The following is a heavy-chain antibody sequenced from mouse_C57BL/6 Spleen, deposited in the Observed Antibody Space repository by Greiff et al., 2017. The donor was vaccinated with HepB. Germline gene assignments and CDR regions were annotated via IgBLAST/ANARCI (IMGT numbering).Heavy chain of an antibody. CDR3: ASGKAMDY. CDR1: GYSITSGYY. Sequence: EVHLVESGPGLVKPSQSLSLTCSVTGYSITSGYYWNWIRQFPGNKLEWMGYISYDGSNNYNPSLKNRISITRDTSKNQFFLKLNSVTTEDTATYYCASGKAMDYWGQGTSVTVSS. V-gene: IGHV3-6*01. J-gene: IGHJ4*01. D-gene: IGHD4-1*01. CDR2: ISYDGSN.